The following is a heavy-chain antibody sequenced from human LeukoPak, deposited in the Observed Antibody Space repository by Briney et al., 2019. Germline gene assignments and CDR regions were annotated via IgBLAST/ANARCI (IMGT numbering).Heavy chain of an antibody. CDR3: AKHRRVVVTFDAFDI. CDR1: GFTFSSYW. J-gene: IGHJ3*02. D-gene: IGHD2-21*02. CDR2: ISGSGGST. Sequence: GGSLRLSCAASGFTFSSYWMSWVRQAPGKGLEWVSAISGSGGSTYYADSVKGRFTISRDNSKNTLYLQMNSLRAEDTAVYYCAKHRRVVVTFDAFDIWGQGTMVTVSS. V-gene: IGHV3-23*01.